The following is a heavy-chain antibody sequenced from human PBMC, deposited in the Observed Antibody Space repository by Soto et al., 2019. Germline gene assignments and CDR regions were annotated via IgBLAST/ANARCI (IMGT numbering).Heavy chain of an antibody. J-gene: IGHJ4*02. CDR3: GRLHVPMTYGGVVFDS. D-gene: IGHD3-16*01. CDR2: LIPLLGTP. CDR1: GGSFNTYG. V-gene: IGHV1-69*01. Sequence: QVQLVQSGAEMMKSGSSVKVSCKVSGGSFNTYGIGWGRQAPGQGLEWMGELIPLLGTPNYAHRVKGRVTINADESTTTAYMELSCLRSEDSAGYYCGRLHVPMTYGGVVFDSWGESPLVNVSS.